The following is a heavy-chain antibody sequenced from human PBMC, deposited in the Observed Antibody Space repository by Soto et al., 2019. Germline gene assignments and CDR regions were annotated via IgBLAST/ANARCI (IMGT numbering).Heavy chain of an antibody. Sequence: QVQLVQSGAEVKKPGASVKVSCKASGYTFTSYGISWVRQAPGQGLEWMGWISAYNGNTNDAQKLQGRVTMTTDTSTSTAYKELRSLRSDETALYYCARDVAYSSGWPDAFDIWGQGTMVTVSS. CDR3: ARDVAYSSGWPDAFDI. J-gene: IGHJ3*02. V-gene: IGHV1-18*01. D-gene: IGHD6-19*01. CDR1: GYTFTSYG. CDR2: ISAYNGNT.